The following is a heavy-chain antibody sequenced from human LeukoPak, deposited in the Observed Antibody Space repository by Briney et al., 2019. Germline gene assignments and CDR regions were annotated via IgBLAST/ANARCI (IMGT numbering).Heavy chain of an antibody. J-gene: IGHJ4*02. CDR3: AKRYSGSYFGSYFDY. D-gene: IGHD1-26*01. Sequence: PGGSLRLSCAASGFTFSSYAMSWVRQAPGKGLEWVSAISGSGGSTYYADSVKGRFTISRDNSKNTLYLQMNSLRAEGTAVYYCAKRYSGSYFGSYFDYWGQGTLVTVSS. V-gene: IGHV3-23*01. CDR2: ISGSGGST. CDR1: GFTFSSYA.